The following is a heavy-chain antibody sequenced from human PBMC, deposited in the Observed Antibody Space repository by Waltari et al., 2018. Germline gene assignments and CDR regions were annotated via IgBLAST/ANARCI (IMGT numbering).Heavy chain of an antibody. CDR1: GLPFTDYW. CDR2: IHKDGSEK. V-gene: IGHV3-7*01. Sequence: EVHLVESGGGLVQPGGSLRRSCAASGLPFTDYWMSWVRQAPGKGPEWVANIHKDGSEKNYVDYVKGRFTISRDNAKDSVYLQMNSLRADDTAMYYCVRDHWGPDYWGQGTLVTVSS. CDR3: VRDHWGPDY. J-gene: IGHJ4*02. D-gene: IGHD7-27*01.